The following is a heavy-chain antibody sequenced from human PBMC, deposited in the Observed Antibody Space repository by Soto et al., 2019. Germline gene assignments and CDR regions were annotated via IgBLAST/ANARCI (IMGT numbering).Heavy chain of an antibody. CDR3: AGGYSGYDDYYYYMDG. Sequence: AGGSLRLSCAASGFTFSSYAMSWFRQAPGKGLEWVSAISGSGGSTYYADSVKGRFTISRDNSKNTLYLQMNSLRAEDTAVYYCAGGYSGYDDYYYYMDGWGKGTAVTVSS. CDR1: GFTFSSYA. J-gene: IGHJ6*03. V-gene: IGHV3-23*01. CDR2: ISGSGGST. D-gene: IGHD5-12*01.